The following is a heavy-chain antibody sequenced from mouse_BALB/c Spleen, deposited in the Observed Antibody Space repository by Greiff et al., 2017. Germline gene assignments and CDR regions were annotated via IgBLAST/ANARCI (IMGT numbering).Heavy chain of an antibody. CDR1: GYTFTSYW. V-gene: IGHV1-69*02. D-gene: IGHD2-1*01. CDR2: IDPSDSYT. CDR3: ARGGNYGYYFDY. Sequence: VQLQQSGAELVKPGASVKLSCKASGYTFTSYWMHWVKQRPGQGLEWIGEIDPSDSYTNYNQKFKGKATLTVDKSSSTAYMQLSSLTSEDSAVYYCARGGNYGYYFDYWGQGTTLTVSS. J-gene: IGHJ2*01.